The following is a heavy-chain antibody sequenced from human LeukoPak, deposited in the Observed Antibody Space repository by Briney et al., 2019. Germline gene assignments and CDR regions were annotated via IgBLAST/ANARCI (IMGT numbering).Heavy chain of an antibody. CDR3: ARAVGGDGSGSL. CDR2: IYYRATS. V-gene: IGHV4-59*01. CDR1: GDSISTY. D-gene: IGHD3-10*01. Sequence: SETLSLTCTVSGDSISTYWSWIRQPPGKGLEWIGYIYYRATSDYNPSLKSRVTMSVDMSTRQISLKLSSVTAADTAVYYCARAVGGDGSGSLWGPGTLVTVSS. J-gene: IGHJ4*02.